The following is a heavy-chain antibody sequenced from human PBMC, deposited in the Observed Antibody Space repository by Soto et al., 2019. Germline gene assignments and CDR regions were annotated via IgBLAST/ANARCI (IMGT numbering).Heavy chain of an antibody. Sequence: PSETLSLTCTVSGGSISSYYWSWIRQPPGKGLEWIGYIYYSGSTNYNPSLKSRVTISVDTSKNQFSLKLSSVTAADTAVYYCARPLIVDTAWWFDPWGQGTLVTVSS. CDR3: ARPLIVDTAWWFDP. J-gene: IGHJ5*02. V-gene: IGHV4-59*08. CDR1: GGSISSYY. D-gene: IGHD5-18*01. CDR2: IYYSGST.